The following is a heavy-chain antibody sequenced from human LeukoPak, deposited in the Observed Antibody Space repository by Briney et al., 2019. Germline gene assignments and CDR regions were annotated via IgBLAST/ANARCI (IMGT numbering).Heavy chain of an antibody. J-gene: IGHJ6*03. Sequence: SGGSLRLSCAASGFTFSSYAMSWVRQAPGKGLECVSAISGSGGSTYYADSVKGRFTISRDNSKNTLYLQMNSLRAEDTAVYYCAKDRVLWEVGATDVYMDVWGKGTTVTVSS. D-gene: IGHD1-26*01. V-gene: IGHV3-23*01. CDR3: AKDRVLWEVGATDVYMDV. CDR1: GFTFSSYA. CDR2: ISGSGGST.